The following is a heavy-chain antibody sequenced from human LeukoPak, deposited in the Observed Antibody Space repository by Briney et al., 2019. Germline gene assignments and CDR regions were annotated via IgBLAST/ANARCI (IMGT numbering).Heavy chain of an antibody. V-gene: IGHV1-69*13. CDR3: ARDLTCSSTSCRDY. D-gene: IGHD2-2*01. Sequence: ASVKVSCKASGGTFSSYAISWVRQAPGQGLEWMGGIIPIFGTANYAQKFQGRVTITADESTSTAYMELSSPRSEDTAVYYCARDLTCSSTSCRDYWGQGTLVTVSS. CDR2: IIPIFGTA. CDR1: GGTFSSYA. J-gene: IGHJ4*02.